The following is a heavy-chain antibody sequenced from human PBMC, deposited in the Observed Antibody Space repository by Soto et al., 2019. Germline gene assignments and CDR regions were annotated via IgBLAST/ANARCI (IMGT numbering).Heavy chain of an antibody. CDR3: VGSTPSYYKDAPFGY. D-gene: IGHD1-26*01. CDR2: IYYSGST. Sequence: PSETLSLTCTVSGGSISSYYWIWIRQPPGKGLEWIGYIYYSGSTDYNPSLKSRVTISVDTSKNQFSLKLSSVTAADTAVYYCVGSTPSYYKDAPFGYWGQGTLVTVSS. J-gene: IGHJ4*02. CDR1: GGSISSYY. V-gene: IGHV4-59*01.